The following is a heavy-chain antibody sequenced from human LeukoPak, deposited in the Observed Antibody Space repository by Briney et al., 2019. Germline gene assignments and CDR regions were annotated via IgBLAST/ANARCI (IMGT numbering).Heavy chain of an antibody. D-gene: IGHD1-26*01. V-gene: IGHV3-7*05. Sequence: GGSLRLSCAASGFTFSSYWMRWVRQAPGKGLEWVANIKQDGSEKYYVDSVKGRFTISRDNAKNSLYLQMNSLRAEDTAVYYCARNRYSGSYGVDYWGQGTLVTVSS. J-gene: IGHJ4*02. CDR3: ARNRYSGSYGVDY. CDR1: GFTFSSYW. CDR2: IKQDGSEK.